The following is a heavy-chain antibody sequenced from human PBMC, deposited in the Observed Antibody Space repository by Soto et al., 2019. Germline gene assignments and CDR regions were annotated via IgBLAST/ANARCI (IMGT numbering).Heavy chain of an antibody. Sequence: TSETLSLTCAAYGGSFSGYYWIWIRQPPGKGLEWIGEINHSGSTNYNPSLKSRVTISVDTSKNQFSLKLSSVTAADTAVYYCARGFYYGSGSYTYYYYYYMDVWXKGTTVTVSS. V-gene: IGHV4-34*01. CDR3: ARGFYYGSGSYTYYYYYYMDV. CDR1: GGSFSGYY. J-gene: IGHJ6*03. CDR2: INHSGST. D-gene: IGHD3-10*01.